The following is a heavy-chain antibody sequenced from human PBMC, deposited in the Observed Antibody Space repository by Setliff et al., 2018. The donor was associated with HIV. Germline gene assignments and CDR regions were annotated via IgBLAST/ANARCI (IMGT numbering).Heavy chain of an antibody. D-gene: IGHD3-22*01. Sequence: GGSLRLSCVASGFAFDDYSMHWVRQAPGEGLEWVSAILSTGERTFYADSVKGRFTISRDNSKNTVYLQMNSLRAEDTAEYYCAKELAASGLGYFDSWGRGILVTVSS. CDR3: AKELAASGLGYFDS. CDR2: ILSTGERT. CDR1: GFAFDDYS. J-gene: IGHJ4*02. V-gene: IGHV3-23*01.